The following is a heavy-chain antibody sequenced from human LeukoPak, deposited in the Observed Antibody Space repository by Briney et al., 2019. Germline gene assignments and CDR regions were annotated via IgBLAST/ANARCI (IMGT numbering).Heavy chain of an antibody. J-gene: IGHJ3*02. V-gene: IGHV3-21*01. CDR1: GFTFSSYS. CDR3: AKWPNRGYSYGWAFLGFDI. Sequence: GGSLRLSCAASGFTFSSYSMNWVRQAPGKGLEWVSSISSSSSYIYYADSVKGRFTISRDNAKNSLSLQMNSLRAEDTAVYYCAKWPNRGYSYGWAFLGFDIWGQGTMVTVSS. CDR2: ISSSSSYI. D-gene: IGHD5-18*01.